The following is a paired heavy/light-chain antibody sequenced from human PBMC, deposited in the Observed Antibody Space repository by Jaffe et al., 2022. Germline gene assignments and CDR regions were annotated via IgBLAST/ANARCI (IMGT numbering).Light chain of an antibody. Sequence: DIVMTQSPDSLAVSLGERATINCKSSQSVLNSSNNKNYLGWYQQKPGQPPKLLIYWASTRESGVPDRFSGSGSGTDFTLTISSLQAEDVAVYYCQQYYETPLTFGQGTKVEIK. CDR3: QQYYETPLT. J-gene: IGKJ1*01. CDR1: QSVLNSSNNKNY. CDR2: WAS. V-gene: IGKV4-1*01.
Heavy chain of an antibody. V-gene: IGHV3-23*01. Sequence: EVQLLESGGGLVQPGGSLRLSCAASGFTFSSYVMTWVRQAPGKGLEWVSVISGSGGTTYYADSVKGRFTSSRDNSKNTLYLQMSSLRAEDTAVYYCAKTISAQGDVFDIWGQGTMVTVSS. CDR2: ISGSGGTT. J-gene: IGHJ3*02. CDR3: AKTISAQGDVFDI. CDR1: GFTFSSYV. D-gene: IGHD6-19*01.